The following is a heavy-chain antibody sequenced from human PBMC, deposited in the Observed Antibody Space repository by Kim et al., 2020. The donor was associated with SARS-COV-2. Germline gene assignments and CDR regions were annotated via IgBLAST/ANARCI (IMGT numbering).Heavy chain of an antibody. CDR3: ARGGGSYSSR. D-gene: IGHD3-10*01. Sequence: GGSLRLSCAASGFIFSGYTMNWVRQAPGKGLEWVSCISSSSKYIHYAESVKGRFTISRDNAKNSLYLQMNSLRAEDTAVYYCARGGGSYSSRWGQGTLVTVSS. V-gene: IGHV3-21*01. CDR2: ISSSSKYI. J-gene: IGHJ4*02. CDR1: GFIFSGYT.